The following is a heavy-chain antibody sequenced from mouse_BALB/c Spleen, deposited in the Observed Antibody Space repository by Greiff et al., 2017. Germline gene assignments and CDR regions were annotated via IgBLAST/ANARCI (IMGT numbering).Heavy chain of an antibody. V-gene: IGHV5-9-4*01. D-gene: IGHD1-2*01. Sequence: EVHLVESGGGLVQPGGSLKLSCAASGFTFTSYVMSWVRQSPEKRLEWVAEISSGGSYTYYPDTVTGRITISRDNATNTLYLEMSSLRSEDTAVYYCATHYYGARDYAMDYWGQGTSVTVSS. CDR2: ISSGGSYT. CDR3: ATHYYGARDYAMDY. CDR1: GFTFTSYV. J-gene: IGHJ4*01.